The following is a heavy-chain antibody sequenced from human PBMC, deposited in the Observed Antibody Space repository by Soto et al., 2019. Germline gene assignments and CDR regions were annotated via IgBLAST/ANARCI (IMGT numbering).Heavy chain of an antibody. V-gene: IGHV3-21*01. J-gene: IGHJ5*02. D-gene: IGHD2-2*01. CDR1: GFTFSSYS. Sequence: GGSLRLSCAASGFTFSSYSMNWVRQAPGKGLEWVSSISSSSSYIYYADSVKGRFTISRDNAKNSLYLQMNSLRAEDTAVYYCARDQGYCSSTSCYRGSELNWFDPWGQGTLVTVSS. CDR3: ARDQGYCSSTSCYRGSELNWFDP. CDR2: ISSSSSYI.